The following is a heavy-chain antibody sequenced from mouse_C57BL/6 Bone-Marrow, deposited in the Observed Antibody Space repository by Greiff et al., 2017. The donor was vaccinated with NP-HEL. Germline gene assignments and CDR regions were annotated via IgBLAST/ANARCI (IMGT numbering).Heavy chain of an antibody. Sequence: QVQLKQPGAELVRPGSSVKLSCKASGYTFTSYWMHWVKQRPIQGLEWIGNIDPSDSETHYNQKFKDKATLTVDKSSSTAYMQLSSLTSEDSAVYYGARENYYGYAWFAYWGQGTLVTVSA. D-gene: IGHD2-2*01. CDR1: GYTFTSYW. CDR3: ARENYYGYAWFAY. CDR2: IDPSDSET. J-gene: IGHJ3*01. V-gene: IGHV1-52*01.